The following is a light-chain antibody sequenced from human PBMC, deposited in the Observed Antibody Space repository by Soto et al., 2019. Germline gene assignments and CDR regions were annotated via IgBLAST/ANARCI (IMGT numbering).Light chain of an antibody. V-gene: IGKV4-1*01. Sequence: DIVMTQSPDSLAVSLGERATINCKSSQSLLYNLNNKNNLALFQQKPGQPPNLLIYWASTRQSGVPDRFSGRGSGTDFTLTINSLQAEDVAVYYCQQYYTTPPSFGGGTKVEIK. CDR3: QQYYTTPPS. CDR2: WAS. CDR1: QSLLYNLNNKNN. J-gene: IGKJ4*01.